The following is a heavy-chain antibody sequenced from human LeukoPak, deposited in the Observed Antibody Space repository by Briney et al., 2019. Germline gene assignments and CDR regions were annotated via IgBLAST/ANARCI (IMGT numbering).Heavy chain of an antibody. CDR3: AKGGELYGVFDY. V-gene: IGHV3-30*02. Sequence: GGSLRLSCAASGFTFSSYGMHWVRQAPGKGLGWVAFIRYDGSNKYYADSVKGRFTISRDNSKNTLYLQMNSLRAEDTAVYYCAKGGELYGVFDYRGQGTLVTVSS. D-gene: IGHD1-26*01. CDR2: IRYDGSNK. CDR1: GFTFSSYG. J-gene: IGHJ4*02.